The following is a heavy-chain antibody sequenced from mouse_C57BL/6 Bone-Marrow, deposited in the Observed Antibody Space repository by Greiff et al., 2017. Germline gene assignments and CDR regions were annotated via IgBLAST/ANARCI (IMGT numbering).Heavy chain of an antibody. CDR2: IDPETGGT. CDR3: TRDGIRRRYYYAMDD. D-gene: IGHD5-2*01. V-gene: IGHV1-15*01. CDR1: GYTFTDYE. Sequence: QVQLKQSGAELVRPWASVTLSCKASGYTFTDYEMHWVKPTPVHGLEWIGAIDPETGGTAYNQQFKGKAILTADKSSSTAYMERRSLTSEDSAVYYCTRDGIRRRYYYAMDDWGQGTSVTVSS. J-gene: IGHJ4*01.